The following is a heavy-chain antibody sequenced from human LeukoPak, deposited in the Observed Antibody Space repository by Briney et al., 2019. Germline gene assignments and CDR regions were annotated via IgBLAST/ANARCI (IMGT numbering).Heavy chain of an antibody. CDR2: ISSNGGST. Sequence: GRSLRLSCAASGFTFSSYAMHWVRQAPGKGLEYVSAISSNGGSTYYANSVKGRFTISRDNSKNTLYLQMGSLRAEDMAVYYCAREGYYDSSGVMAFDIWGQGTMVTVSS. CDR1: GFTFSSYA. J-gene: IGHJ3*02. D-gene: IGHD3-22*01. CDR3: AREGYYDSSGVMAFDI. V-gene: IGHV3-64*01.